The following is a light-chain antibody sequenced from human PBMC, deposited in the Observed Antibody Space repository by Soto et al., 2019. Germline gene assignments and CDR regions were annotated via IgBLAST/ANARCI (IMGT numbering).Light chain of an antibody. CDR2: DVS. J-gene: IGLJ1*01. CDR1: SSDVGGYNY. V-gene: IGLV2-11*01. CDR3: CSYAGSNSYV. Sequence: QSALTQPRSVSGSPGQSVTISCTRTSSDVGGYNYVSWYQQHPGRAPKLMIYDVSKRPSGVPDRFSGSKSGNTASLAVSGLQPEDEADYYCCSYAGSNSYVFGTGTKLTVL.